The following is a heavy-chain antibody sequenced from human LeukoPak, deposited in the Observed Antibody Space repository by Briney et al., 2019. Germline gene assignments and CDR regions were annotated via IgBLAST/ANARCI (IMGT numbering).Heavy chain of an antibody. D-gene: IGHD3-10*01. Sequence: GGSLRLSCAASGLTFSNHGMHWVRQAPGKGLEWVAMITSDGNNKYYADSVKDRFTISRDDSKNTLYLQMNSLRAEDTAVYYCARDSNSYGSGATIDYWGQGTLVTVSS. CDR2: ITSDGNNK. J-gene: IGHJ4*02. CDR3: ARDSNSYGSGATIDY. V-gene: IGHV3-30*03. CDR1: GLTFSNHG.